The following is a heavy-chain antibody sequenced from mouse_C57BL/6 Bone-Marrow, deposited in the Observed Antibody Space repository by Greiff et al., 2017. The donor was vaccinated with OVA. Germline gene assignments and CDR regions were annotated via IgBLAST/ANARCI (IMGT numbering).Heavy chain of an antibody. V-gene: IGHV5-12*01. Sequence: EVQLVESGGGLVQPGGSLKLSCAASGFTFSDYYMYWVRQTPEKRLEWVAYISNGGGSTYYPDTVKGRFTISRDNAKNTLYLQMSRLKSEDTAMYYCARHEGWLLRDAMDYWGQGTSVTVSS. D-gene: IGHD2-3*01. CDR1: GFTFSDYY. CDR3: ARHEGWLLRDAMDY. CDR2: ISNGGGST. J-gene: IGHJ4*01.